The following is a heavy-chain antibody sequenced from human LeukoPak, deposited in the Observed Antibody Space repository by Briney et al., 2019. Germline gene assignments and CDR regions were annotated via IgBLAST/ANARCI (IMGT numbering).Heavy chain of an antibody. V-gene: IGHV3-49*04. Sequence: GGSLRLSCAASGLTFGDYAMSWVRQAPGKGLEWVGFIRTEAYDGATDYGASVKGRFTISRDDSKNIAYLQMNSLNTEDTAVYYCTRTFGYYYFYMDVWGKGTTVTVSS. D-gene: IGHD3-16*01. CDR2: IRTEAYDGAT. J-gene: IGHJ6*03. CDR3: TRTFGYYYFYMDV. CDR1: GLTFGDYA.